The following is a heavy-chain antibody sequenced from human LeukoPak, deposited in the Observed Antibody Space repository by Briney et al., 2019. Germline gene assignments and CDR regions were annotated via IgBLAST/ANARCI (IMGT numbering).Heavy chain of an antibody. CDR1: GGSVSSAGYY. J-gene: IGHJ5*02. CDR3: ARDGSSGYPLNP. V-gene: IGHV4-61*08. D-gene: IGHD3-22*01. Sequence: SETLSLTCTVSGGSVSSAGYYWSWIRQPPGKGLEWIGYIYYSGSTNYNPSLKSRVTISVDTSKNQFSLKLSSVTAADTAIYYCARDGSSGYPLNPWGQGTLDTVSS. CDR2: IYYSGST.